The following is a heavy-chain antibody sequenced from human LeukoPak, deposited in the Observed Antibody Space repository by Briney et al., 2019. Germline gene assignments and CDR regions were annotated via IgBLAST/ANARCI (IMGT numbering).Heavy chain of an antibody. J-gene: IGHJ4*02. CDR2: ISYDGSNK. V-gene: IGHV3-30-3*01. Sequence: GGSLRLSCAASGFTFSTYAMHWVRQAPGKGLEWVAVISYDGSNKYYADSVKGRFTISRDNSKNALYPQMNSLRVEDTAVYYCARVVVLDFWSGLDYWGQGTLVTVSS. D-gene: IGHD3-3*01. CDR1: GFTFSTYA. CDR3: ARVVVLDFWSGLDY.